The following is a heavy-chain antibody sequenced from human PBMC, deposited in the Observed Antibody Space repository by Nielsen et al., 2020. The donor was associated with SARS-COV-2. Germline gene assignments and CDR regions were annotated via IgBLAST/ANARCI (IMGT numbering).Heavy chain of an antibody. Sequence: GGSLRLSCAASGFTFDDYAVHWVRQAPGKGLEWVSGISWNSGSIGYADSVKGRFTISRDNAKNSLYLQMNSLRAEDTALYYCAKDIEWDYSSSWYLLWSWGQGTLVTVSS. J-gene: IGHJ4*02. CDR2: ISWNSGSI. D-gene: IGHD6-13*01. CDR3: AKDIEWDYSSSWYLLWS. V-gene: IGHV3-9*01. CDR1: GFTFDDYA.